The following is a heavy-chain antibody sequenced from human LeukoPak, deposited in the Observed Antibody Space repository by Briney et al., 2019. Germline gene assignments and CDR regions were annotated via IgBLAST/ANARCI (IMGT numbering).Heavy chain of an antibody. D-gene: IGHD3-22*01. CDR3: AKVNYYHPYF. CDR2: IYSGGST. CDR1: GFTVSSNY. V-gene: IGHV3-53*01. Sequence: GGSLRLSCAASGFTVSSNYMSWVRQAPGKGLEWVSVIYSGGSTYYADSVKGRFTISRDNFQNTLFLQLNNLRVDDTAVYFCAKVNYYHPYFWGQGTLVTVSS. J-gene: IGHJ4*02.